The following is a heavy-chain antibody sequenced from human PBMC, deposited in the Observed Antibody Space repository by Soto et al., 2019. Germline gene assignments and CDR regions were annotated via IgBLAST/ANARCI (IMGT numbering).Heavy chain of an antibody. J-gene: IGHJ4*02. CDR2: ISAYNGNT. CDR3: ARDQGYHYPDY. D-gene: IGHD5-18*01. Sequence: QVQLVQSGAEVKKPGASVKVSCKASGYTFTSYGISWERQAPGQGLEWMGWISAYNGNTNYAQKLQCRVTMTTDTSTSTASMALRSLRSDDTAVYYWARDQGYHYPDYWGQGTLVTVSS. CDR1: GYTFTSYG. V-gene: IGHV1-18*01.